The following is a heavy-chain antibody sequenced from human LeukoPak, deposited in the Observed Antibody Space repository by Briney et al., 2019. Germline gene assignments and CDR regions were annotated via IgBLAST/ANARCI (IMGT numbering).Heavy chain of an antibody. Sequence: ASVTVSYKPSGYTFTRYDINWVRQATGQGLEWMGWMNPNSGNTGYAQKFQGRVTMTRNTSISTAYMELSSLRSEDTAVYYCARVPPKCSRTSCYRRRIDPWGEGTLVTVSS. CDR1: GYTFTRYD. J-gene: IGHJ5*02. CDR3: ARVPPKCSRTSCYRRRIDP. CDR2: MNPNSGNT. D-gene: IGHD2-2*02. V-gene: IGHV1-8*01.